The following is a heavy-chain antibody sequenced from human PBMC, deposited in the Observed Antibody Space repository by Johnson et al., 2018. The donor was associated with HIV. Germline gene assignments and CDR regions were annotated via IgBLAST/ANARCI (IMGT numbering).Heavy chain of an antibody. V-gene: IGHV3-66*01. J-gene: IGHJ3*02. CDR2: IYSDGGT. D-gene: IGHD3-3*01. CDR1: GFTVSSNY. Sequence: VQLVESGGGLVQPGGSLRLSCTASGFTVSSNYMTWVRQAPGTGLEWVSTIYSDGGTYHADSVRGRFTISRDSSKNTVYLQMNSLRVEDTAVYYCARVKGSTIFGVVRPHGAFDIWGQGTMVTGSS. CDR3: ARVKGSTIFGVVRPHGAFDI.